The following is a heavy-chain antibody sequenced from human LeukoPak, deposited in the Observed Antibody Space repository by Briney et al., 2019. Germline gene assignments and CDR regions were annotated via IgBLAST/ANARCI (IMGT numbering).Heavy chain of an antibody. V-gene: IGHV3-48*03. Sequence: TVGSLRLSCAASGFTFSSYKLYWVRQAPGKGLEWISYISSSSTIIKYADSVRGRFTISRDDARESLYLQMSSLRADDTAIYYCGASRQYVGAFDIWGQGTLVTVSS. J-gene: IGHJ3*02. D-gene: IGHD3-16*01. CDR3: GASRQYVGAFDI. CDR1: GFTFSSYK. CDR2: ISSSSTII.